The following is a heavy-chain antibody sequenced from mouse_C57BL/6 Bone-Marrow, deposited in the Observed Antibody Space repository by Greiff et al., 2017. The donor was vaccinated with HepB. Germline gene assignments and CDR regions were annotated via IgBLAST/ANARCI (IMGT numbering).Heavy chain of an antibody. D-gene: IGHD1-3*01. V-gene: IGHV1-52*01. CDR1: GYTFTSYW. CDR3: AKALKYDAMDY. Sequence: QVQLQQPGAELVRPGSSVKLSCKASGYTFTSYWMHWVKQRPIQGLEWIGNIDPSDSETHYNQKFKDKATLTVDKSSSTAYMQLSSLTSEDSAVYYCAKALKYDAMDYWGQGTAVTVSA. J-gene: IGHJ4*01. CDR2: IDPSDSET.